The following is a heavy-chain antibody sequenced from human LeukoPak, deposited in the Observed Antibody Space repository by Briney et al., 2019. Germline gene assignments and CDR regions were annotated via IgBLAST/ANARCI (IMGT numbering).Heavy chain of an antibody. CDR3: ATAAPASGGYFDY. CDR2: ISGSGGNT. J-gene: IGHJ4*02. Sequence: GGSLRLSCAASGFTFTSYAMSWVRQAPGKGLEWVAAISGSGGNTYCADSVKGRFTISRDNSKNTLYLQMNSLRAEETAVYYCATAAPASGGYFDYWGQGTLVTVSS. D-gene: IGHD5-12*01. V-gene: IGHV3-23*01. CDR1: GFTFTSYA.